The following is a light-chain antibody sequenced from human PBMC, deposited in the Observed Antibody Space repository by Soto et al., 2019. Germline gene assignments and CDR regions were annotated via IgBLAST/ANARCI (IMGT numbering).Light chain of an antibody. J-gene: IGKJ1*01. Sequence: AILMTQSPSSLSASLGERVTITCRAGQDISSYLDWYQQKPGQAPKLLIYDASSLESGVPSRFSGSGSGTEFTLTINSLQPEDFATYYCQQYNSYPRTFGRGTKVDIK. CDR2: DAS. CDR1: QDISSY. V-gene: IGKV1-13*02. CDR3: QQYNSYPRT.